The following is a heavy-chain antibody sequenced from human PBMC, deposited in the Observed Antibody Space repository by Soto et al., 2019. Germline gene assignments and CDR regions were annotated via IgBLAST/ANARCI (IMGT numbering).Heavy chain of an antibody. CDR2: INHSGST. CDR3: ARGATYYYDSSGYYLFDY. CDR1: GGSFSGYY. D-gene: IGHD3-22*01. Sequence: SETLSLTCAVYGGSFSGYYWSWIRQPPGKGLEWIGEINHSGSTNYNPSLKSRVTISVDTSKNQFSLKLSSVTAADTAVYYCARGATYYYDSSGYYLFDYWGQGTLVTVSS. J-gene: IGHJ4*02. V-gene: IGHV4-34*01.